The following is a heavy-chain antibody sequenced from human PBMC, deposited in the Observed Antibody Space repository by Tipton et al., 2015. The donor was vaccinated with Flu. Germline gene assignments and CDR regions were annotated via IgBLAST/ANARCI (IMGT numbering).Heavy chain of an antibody. J-gene: IGHJ5*02. CDR3: ARGGYNYAIYWFDP. CDR1: SGSISSGGYS. Sequence: TLSLTCTVSSGSISSGGYSWSWIRQPPGKGLEWIGRIQSTGRTNYNPSLRSRVTMSLDASKNQVSLKLTSVTAADTAVYFCARGGYNYAIYWFDPWGQGTLVSVSS. V-gene: IGHV4-61*02. CDR2: IQSTGRT. D-gene: IGHD5-24*01.